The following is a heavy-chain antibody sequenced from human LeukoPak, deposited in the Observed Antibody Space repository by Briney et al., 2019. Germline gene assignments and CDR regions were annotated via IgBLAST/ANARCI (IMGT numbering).Heavy chain of an antibody. V-gene: IGHV3-23*01. D-gene: IGHD2-2*01. Sequence: PGGSLRLSCAASGFTFSSYAMSWVRQAPGKGLEWVSAISGSGGSTYYADSVKGRFTISRDNSKNTLYLQMNSLRAEDTAVYYCARGGEGEYCSIASCPLGHWGQGTLVTVSS. CDR3: ARGGEGEYCSIASCPLGH. CDR1: GFTFSSYA. J-gene: IGHJ4*02. CDR2: ISGSGGST.